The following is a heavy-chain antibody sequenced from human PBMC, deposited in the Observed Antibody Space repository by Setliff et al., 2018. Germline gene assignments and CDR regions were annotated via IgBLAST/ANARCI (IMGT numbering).Heavy chain of an antibody. V-gene: IGHV5-51*01. D-gene: IGHD3-22*01. CDR2: ISPGDSDT. Sequence: GESLKISCKTSGFDFTNYWIGWVRQKPGKGLEWMGIISPGDSDTRGSPSFQGQVTISADKSTNTAYVQWRTLTASDTAMYYCAASYSSSPRGAFDVWGQGTMVTVSS. J-gene: IGHJ3*01. CDR3: AASYSSSPRGAFDV. CDR1: GFDFTNYW.